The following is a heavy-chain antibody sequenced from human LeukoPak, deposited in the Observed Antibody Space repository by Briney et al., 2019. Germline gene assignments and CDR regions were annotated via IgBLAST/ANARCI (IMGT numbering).Heavy chain of an antibody. Sequence: SVKVSCKASGGTFSSYAISWVRQAPGQGLEGMGRIIPILGIANSAQKFQGRVTITADKSTNTAYMELSSLGSEDTAVYYCARTESGAFDYWGQGTLVTVSS. CDR3: ARTESGAFDY. CDR2: IIPILGIA. J-gene: IGHJ4*02. V-gene: IGHV1-69*04. D-gene: IGHD3-10*01. CDR1: GGTFSSYA.